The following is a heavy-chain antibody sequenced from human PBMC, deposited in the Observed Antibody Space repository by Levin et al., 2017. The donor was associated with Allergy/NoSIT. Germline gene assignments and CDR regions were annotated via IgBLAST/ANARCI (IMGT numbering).Heavy chain of an antibody. D-gene: IGHD3-16*02. V-gene: IGHV1-2*02. CDR1: GYTFTGYY. J-gene: IGHJ5*02. CDR2: INPNSGGT. CDR3: ARSLGWGSYRYPGWFDP. Sequence: ASVKVSCKASGYTFTGYYMHWVRQAPGQGLEWMGWINPNSGGTNYAQKFQGRVTMTRDTSISTAYMELSRLRSDDTAVYYCARSLGWGSYRYPGWFDPWGQGTLVTVSS.